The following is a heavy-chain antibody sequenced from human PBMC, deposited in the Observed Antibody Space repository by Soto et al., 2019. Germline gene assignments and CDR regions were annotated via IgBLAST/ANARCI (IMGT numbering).Heavy chain of an antibody. Sequence: QVHLQESGPGLVKPSETLSLTCTVSGGSISNYYWSWIRQPPGGELEWIGYIYYSGSTNYNPALKSRLTISVGTSRKEFSLRLTSVTAADSAVYYCARDPGGRFDSWGQGTLVTVSS. CDR3: ARDPGGRFDS. V-gene: IGHV4-59*01. CDR2: IYYSGST. J-gene: IGHJ4*02. D-gene: IGHD1-26*01. CDR1: GGSISNYY.